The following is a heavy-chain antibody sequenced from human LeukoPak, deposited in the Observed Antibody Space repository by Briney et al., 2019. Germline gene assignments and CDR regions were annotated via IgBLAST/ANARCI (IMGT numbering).Heavy chain of an antibody. CDR2: ISGSGGST. Sequence: GGSLRLSCAASGFTFSSYAMSWVRQAPGKGLEWVSAISGSGGSTYYADSVKGRFTISRDNSKNTLYLQMNSLRAEDTAVYYCAKDPAYDILTGYHIGTDPGGAFDPWGQGTLVTVSS. D-gene: IGHD3-9*01. CDR3: AKDPAYDILTGYHIGTDPGGAFDP. CDR1: GFTFSSYA. V-gene: IGHV3-23*01. J-gene: IGHJ5*02.